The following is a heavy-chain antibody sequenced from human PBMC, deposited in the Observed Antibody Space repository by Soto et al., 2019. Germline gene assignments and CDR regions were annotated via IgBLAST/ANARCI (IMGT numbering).Heavy chain of an antibody. Sequence: QVQLVQSGAEVKKPGSSVKVSCKASGGTFSSYAISWVRQAPGQGLEWMGGIIPIFGTANYAQRFQGRVTISADESPSTDYMELSSLRSEDTAVYYCAREGSSGRSPFDYWCEGTLVTVSS. J-gene: IGHJ4*02. CDR2: IIPIFGTA. CDR3: AREGSSGRSPFDY. CDR1: GGTFSSYA. D-gene: IGHD1-26*01. V-gene: IGHV1-69*01.